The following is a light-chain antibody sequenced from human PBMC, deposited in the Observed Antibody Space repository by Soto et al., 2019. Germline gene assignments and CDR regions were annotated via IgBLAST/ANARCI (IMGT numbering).Light chain of an antibody. CDR3: QQYGDSPPYT. Sequence: EIVLTQSPGTMSLSPGERATLSCRASQSVSSSDLVWYQQKPGQAPRLLIYGASSRATGIADRFRGSGSGTDFTLTISRLEPEDVAVYFCQQYGDSPPYTFGQGTKLEFK. CDR2: GAS. V-gene: IGKV3-20*01. J-gene: IGKJ2*01. CDR1: QSVSSSD.